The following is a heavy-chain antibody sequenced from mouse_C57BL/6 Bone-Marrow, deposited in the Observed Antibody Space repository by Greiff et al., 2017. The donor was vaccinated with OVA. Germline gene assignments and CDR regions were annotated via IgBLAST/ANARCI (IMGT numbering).Heavy chain of an antibody. CDR2: ISSGSSTI. D-gene: IGHD1-2*01. V-gene: IGHV5-17*01. J-gene: IGHJ4*01. Sequence: DVMLVESGGGLVKPGGSLKLSCAASGFTFSDYGMHWVRQAPEKGLEWVAYISSGSSTIYYADTVKGRFTISRDNAKNTLFLQMTSLRSEDTAMYYCARLTTAYYAMDYWGQGTSVTVSS. CDR3: ARLTTAYYAMDY. CDR1: GFTFSDYG.